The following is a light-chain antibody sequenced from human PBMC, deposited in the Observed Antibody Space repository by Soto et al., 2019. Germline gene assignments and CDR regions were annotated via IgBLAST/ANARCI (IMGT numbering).Light chain of an antibody. V-gene: IGLV1-40*01. Sequence: QSVLTQPPSVSGAPGQRVTISCSGSSSNIGADNDVHWYQQVSGTAPKLLIYGNNNRPSGVPDRFSASKSATSASVAITGLQAEDEADYYCQSYDSSLSTYVFGTGTKLTVL. CDR3: QSYDSSLSTYV. CDR1: SSNIGADND. CDR2: GNN. J-gene: IGLJ1*01.